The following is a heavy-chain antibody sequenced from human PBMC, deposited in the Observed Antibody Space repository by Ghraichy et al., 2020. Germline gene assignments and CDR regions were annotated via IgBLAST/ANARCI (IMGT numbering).Heavy chain of an antibody. V-gene: IGHV4-30-4*01. D-gene: IGHD6-19*01. CDR3: ARGKAVAGTLYDY. CDR1: GGSIRSGYYY. J-gene: IGHJ4*02. CDR2: IYYSGST. Sequence: TLSLTCTVSGGSIRSGYYYWTWIRQPPGKGLEWIGYIYYSGSTYYNPSPKSRVSISEDTSKNQFSLKLSSVTAADTAVYYCARGKAVAGTLYDYWGQGTLGTVSS.